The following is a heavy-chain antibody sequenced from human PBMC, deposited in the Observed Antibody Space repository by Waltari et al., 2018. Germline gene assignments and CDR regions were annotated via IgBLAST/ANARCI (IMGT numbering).Heavy chain of an antibody. CDR3: ARANNQLGSGIYFSLDY. J-gene: IGHJ2*01. V-gene: IGHV4-38-2*01. CDR1: SYSISSGYY. Sequence: QVQLQESGPGLVKPSETLSLTCAVSSYSISSGYYWGWIRQPPGKGLEWIGSIYHSGSAYYTPSLKSRVTISVDTSKNQFSLKLSSVTAADTAVYYCARANNQLGSGIYFSLDYWGRGTLVTVSS. CDR2: IYHSGSA. D-gene: IGHD1-26*01.